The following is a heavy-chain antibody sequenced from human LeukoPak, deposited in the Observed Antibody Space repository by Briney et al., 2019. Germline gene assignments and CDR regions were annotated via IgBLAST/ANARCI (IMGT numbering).Heavy chain of an antibody. D-gene: IGHD6-19*01. Sequence: PSETLSLTCTVSGGSISSYYWSWIRQPPGKGLEWIGYIYYSGSTNYNPSLKSRVTISVDTSKNQFSLKLSSVTAADTAVYYCASGLMAGTMTDAFDIWGQGTMVTVSS. CDR2: IYYSGST. CDR1: GGSISSYY. V-gene: IGHV4-59*01. CDR3: ASGLMAGTMTDAFDI. J-gene: IGHJ3*02.